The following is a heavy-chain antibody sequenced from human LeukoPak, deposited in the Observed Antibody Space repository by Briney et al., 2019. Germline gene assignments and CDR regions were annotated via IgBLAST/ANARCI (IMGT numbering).Heavy chain of an antibody. CDR3: AQEVYHSSTSCRFDS. D-gene: IGHD2-2*01. J-gene: IGHJ4*02. CDR1: GFTFSDYH. CDR2: ISSSSDYT. V-gene: IGHV3-11*05. Sequence: GGSLRLSCAASGFTFSDYHMSWIRQAPGKGLEWVSYISSSSDYTNYADSVKGRFTISRDNSKNTVYLQMNSLRAEDTAVYYCAQEVYHSSTSCRFDSWGQGTLVTVSS.